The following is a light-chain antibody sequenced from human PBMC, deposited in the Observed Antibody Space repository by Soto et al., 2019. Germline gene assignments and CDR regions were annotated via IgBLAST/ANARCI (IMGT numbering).Light chain of an antibody. CDR3: QQRINWPIT. CDR1: QNVGRY. Sequence: EIVLTQSPATLSLSPGERATLSCRASQNVGRYLLWHQQKPGQAPRVLIYDASNRATGIPARFSGSGSGTDFTLTITSLEPEDFAVYYCQQRINWPITFGQGTRLEIK. J-gene: IGKJ5*01. V-gene: IGKV3-11*01. CDR2: DAS.